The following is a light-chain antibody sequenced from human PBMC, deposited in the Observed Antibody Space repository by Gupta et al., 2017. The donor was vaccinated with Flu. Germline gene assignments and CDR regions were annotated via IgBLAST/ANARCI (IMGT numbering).Light chain of an antibody. CDR2: FAS. CDR1: QSIGST. J-gene: IGKJ4*01. V-gene: IGKV6-21*01. CDR3: RQRSGLPLT. Sequence: EIVLTQSPDFQSVTPKEKVTITCRASQSIGSTLHWYQQKPDQSPKLLIRFASQSRSGVPSRFSGSGSGTDFTLTIKSREGEDVATYYCRQRSGLPLTFGGGTKVEIK.